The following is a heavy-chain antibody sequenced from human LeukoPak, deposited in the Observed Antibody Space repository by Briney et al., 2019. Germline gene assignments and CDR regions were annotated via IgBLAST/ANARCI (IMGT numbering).Heavy chain of an antibody. CDR2: LNTDGRDT. Sequence: PGGSLRLSCAASGFTFSAYWMHWVRQAPGKGLVWVSRLNTDGRDTRYADSVQGRFTISRDNAKNTLYLQMNSLRAEGTAVYYCARSEAVAWSFDLWGRGTLVTVSS. V-gene: IGHV3-74*01. D-gene: IGHD6-19*01. CDR1: GFTFSAYW. CDR3: ARSEAVAWSFDL. J-gene: IGHJ2*01.